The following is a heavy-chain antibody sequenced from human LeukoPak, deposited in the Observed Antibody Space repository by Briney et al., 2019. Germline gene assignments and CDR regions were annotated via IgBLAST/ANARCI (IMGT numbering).Heavy chain of an antibody. J-gene: IGHJ6*02. Sequence: ASVKVSCKVSGYTLTELSMHWVRQAPGKGLEWMGGFDPEDGETIYAQKFQGRVTMTEDTSTDTAYMELSSLRSEDTAVYYCATDPVAAAGNGYYYYGMDVWGQGTTVTVSS. V-gene: IGHV1-24*01. CDR3: ATDPVAAAGNGYYYYGMDV. CDR1: GYTLTELS. D-gene: IGHD6-13*01. CDR2: FDPEDGET.